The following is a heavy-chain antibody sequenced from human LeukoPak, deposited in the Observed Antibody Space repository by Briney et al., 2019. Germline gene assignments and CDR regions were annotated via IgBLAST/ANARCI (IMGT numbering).Heavy chain of an antibody. J-gene: IGHJ4*02. CDR1: GFTFSVFW. CDR2: IKQDGSEK. Sequence: PGGSLRLSCAASGFTFSVFWMSWVRQAPGKGLEWVANIKQDGSEKYYVDSVRGRFTISRENDNNSMYLQINSLRAEDTAVYYCARYHGGYFAYWGQGTLVTVSS. CDR3: ARYHGGYFAY. D-gene: IGHD2-15*01. V-gene: IGHV3-7*01.